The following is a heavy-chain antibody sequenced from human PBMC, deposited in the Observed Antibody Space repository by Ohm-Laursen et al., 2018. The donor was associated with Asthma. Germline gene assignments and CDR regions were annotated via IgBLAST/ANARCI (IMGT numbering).Heavy chain of an antibody. J-gene: IGHJ6*02. CDR2: VRDSGST. V-gene: IGHV4-61*01. CDR3: ARHSASGVGYYGGYYLYGLDV. Sequence: TLSLTCTVSGGSVTSDIYFWSWIRQPPGKGLEWIGYVRDSGSTNYNPSLKSRVSISADTSKNQYSLKVSSVTAADTAVYFCARHSASGVGYYGGYYLYGLDVWGQGTTVTVSS. D-gene: IGHD3-22*01. CDR1: GGSVTSDIYF.